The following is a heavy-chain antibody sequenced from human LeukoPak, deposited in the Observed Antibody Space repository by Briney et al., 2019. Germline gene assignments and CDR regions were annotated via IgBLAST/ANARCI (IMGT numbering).Heavy chain of an antibody. D-gene: IGHD2-2*01. CDR3: AKYCSSTSCYGY. J-gene: IGHJ4*02. CDR1: GFTFSSYA. Sequence: QPGGSLRLSCAASGFTFSSYAMSWVRQAPGKGLEWVSAISGSGGSTYYADSVEGRFTISRDNSKNTLYLQMNSLRAEDTAVYYCAKYCSSTSCYGYWGQGTLVTVSS. CDR2: ISGSGGST. V-gene: IGHV3-23*01.